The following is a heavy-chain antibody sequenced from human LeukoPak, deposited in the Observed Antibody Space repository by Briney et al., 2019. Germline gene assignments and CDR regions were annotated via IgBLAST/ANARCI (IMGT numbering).Heavy chain of an antibody. J-gene: IGHJ6*02. V-gene: IGHV4-59*01. D-gene: IGHD5-24*01. Sequence: PSETLSLTCRVSGASISGYYWSWIRQPPGKGLEWIGHMYYSGGTTYNPSLKSRVSISLDTSKKHFSLKLSSVTAADTAVYYCARDSRWLDYYYYGMDVWGQGTTVTVSS. CDR1: GASISGYY. CDR2: MYYSGGT. CDR3: ARDSRWLDYYYYGMDV.